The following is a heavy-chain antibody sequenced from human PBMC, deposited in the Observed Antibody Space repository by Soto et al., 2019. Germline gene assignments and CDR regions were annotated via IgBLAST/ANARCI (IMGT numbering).Heavy chain of an antibody. CDR2: IKEDGSEK. D-gene: IGHD3-10*01. J-gene: IGHJ4*02. CDR1: GFTISTFW. CDR3: ARVRPGNYRDY. Sequence: LRLSCAAAGFTISTFWMDWVRQAPGKGLEWVAKIKEDGSEKYYADSVKGRFIISRDNAGNSVYLQMNSLRAEETAVYYCARVRPGNYRDYWGQGTLVTVSS. V-gene: IGHV3-7*03.